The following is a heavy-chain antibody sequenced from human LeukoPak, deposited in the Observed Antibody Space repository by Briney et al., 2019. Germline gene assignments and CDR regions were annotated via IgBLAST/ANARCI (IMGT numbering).Heavy chain of an antibody. D-gene: IGHD1-1*01. J-gene: IGHJ3*02. CDR2: ISSRGSAI. CDR1: GFTFSDYH. CDR3: ARGGHDPGIPFDI. V-gene: IGHV3-11*04. Sequence: KAGGSLRLSCAASGFTFSDYHMTWIRQAPGKGLEWVSYISSRGSAIYYADSVKGRFTISRDNAKNSLYLQMNSLRADDTAVYYCARGGHDPGIPFDIWGQGTMVTVSS.